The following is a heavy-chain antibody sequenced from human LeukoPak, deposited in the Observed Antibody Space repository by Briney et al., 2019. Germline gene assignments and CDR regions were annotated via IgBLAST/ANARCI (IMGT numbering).Heavy chain of an antibody. J-gene: IGHJ4*02. Sequence: SETLSLACTVSGGSISSYYWSWIRQPPGKGLEWIGYIYYSGSTNYNPSLKSRVTISVDTSKNQFSLKLSSVTAADTAVYYCARDQLATAAGLDYWGQGTLVTVSS. D-gene: IGHD6-13*01. V-gene: IGHV4-59*01. CDR1: GGSISSYY. CDR3: ARDQLATAAGLDY. CDR2: IYYSGST.